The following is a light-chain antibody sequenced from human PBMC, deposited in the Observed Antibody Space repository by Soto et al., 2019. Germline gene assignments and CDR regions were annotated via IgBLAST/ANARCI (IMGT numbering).Light chain of an antibody. CDR1: SSDVGNYNL. Sequence: QSVLTQPASVSGSPGQSITISCAGTSSDVGNYNLVSWYQQHPGKAPKLIIYQFTKRPSGVSNRFSGSKSGNTASLTVSGLQAEDEADYYCCSYAGSSTFWVFGGGTKLTVL. J-gene: IGLJ3*02. V-gene: IGLV2-23*02. CDR2: QFT. CDR3: CSYAGSSTFWV.